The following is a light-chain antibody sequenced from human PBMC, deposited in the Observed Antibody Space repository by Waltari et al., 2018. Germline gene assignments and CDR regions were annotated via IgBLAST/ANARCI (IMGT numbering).Light chain of an antibody. CDR3: CSYTRSNSVV. CDR1: SIDNGGYSF. V-gene: IGLV2-14*03. Sequence: QSALTQPASVSGSPGQSITISCTGTSIDNGGYSFVSWYQQHQGSAPKVIIYDVRSRPSVVPDLFSGSKFGNTAYLTISGLQTDDEADYYCCSYTRSNSVVFGGGTKLTVL. CDR2: DVR. J-gene: IGLJ2*01.